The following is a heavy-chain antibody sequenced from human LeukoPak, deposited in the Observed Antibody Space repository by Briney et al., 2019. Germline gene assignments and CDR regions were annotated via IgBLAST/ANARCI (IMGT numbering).Heavy chain of an antibody. D-gene: IGHD1-1*01. CDR1: GFSISTHW. V-gene: IGHV3-23*01. CDR2: ISNNDGTT. J-gene: IGHJ4*02. Sequence: GGSLRLSCAASGFSISTHWMSWVRQAPGKGLEWVSTISNNDGTTYYADSVKGRFTISRDNSKNTLYLQMNSLTGEDTAIYYCAKATGTLGNWGQGTLVTVSS. CDR3: AKATGTLGN.